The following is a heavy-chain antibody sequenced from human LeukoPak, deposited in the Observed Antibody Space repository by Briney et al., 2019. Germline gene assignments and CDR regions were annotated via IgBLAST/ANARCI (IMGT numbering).Heavy chain of an antibody. V-gene: IGHV4-59*01. CDR1: RGSISSYY. CDR3: ARVGSGGVFDSFDI. Sequence: SETLSLTCIVSRGSISSYYWSWIRQPPGKGLEWIGYIYYSGSTNYNPSLKSRVTISVDTSKNQFSLKLSSVTAADTAVYYCARVGSGGVFDSFDIWGQGTMVTVSS. CDR2: IYYSGST. D-gene: IGHD2-15*01. J-gene: IGHJ3*02.